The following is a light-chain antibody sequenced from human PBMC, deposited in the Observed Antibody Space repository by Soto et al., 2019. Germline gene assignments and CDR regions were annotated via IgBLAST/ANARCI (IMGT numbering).Light chain of an antibody. V-gene: IGLV2-14*03. Sequence: QSALTQPASVSGSPGQSIAISCTGTTSDIGSNNFVSWYQQHPGHAPKLIMYDVSHRPFGISDRFSGYKSGNTASLTISGLQPEDEADYYCTSYTTTNTLVVFGGGTQLTV. CDR1: TSDIGSNNF. J-gene: IGLJ2*01. CDR3: TSYTTTNTLVV. CDR2: DVS.